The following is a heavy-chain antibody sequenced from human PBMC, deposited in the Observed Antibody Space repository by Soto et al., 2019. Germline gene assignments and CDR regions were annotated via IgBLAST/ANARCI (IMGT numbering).Heavy chain of an antibody. Sequence: ASETLSLTCTVSGGSISSYYWSWIRQPPGKGLEWIGYIYYSGSTNYNPSLKSRVTISVDTSKNQFSLKLSSVTAADTAVYYCATDSSGYYTSNFDYWGQGTLVTVS. J-gene: IGHJ4*02. CDR3: ATDSSGYYTSNFDY. CDR1: GGSISSYY. CDR2: IYYSGST. D-gene: IGHD3-22*01. V-gene: IGHV4-59*01.